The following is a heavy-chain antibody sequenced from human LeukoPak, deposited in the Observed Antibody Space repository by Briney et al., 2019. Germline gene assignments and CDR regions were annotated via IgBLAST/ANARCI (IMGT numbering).Heavy chain of an antibody. Sequence: PGGSLRLSCAASGFTFSSYAMSWVRQAPGKGLEWVSAISGSGGSTYYADSVKGRFTISRDNSKNTLYLQMNSLRADDTAVYYCARDLYYDSSGYIKIEGFDYWGQGALVTVSS. J-gene: IGHJ4*02. D-gene: IGHD3-22*01. V-gene: IGHV3-23*01. CDR2: ISGSGGST. CDR1: GFTFSSYA. CDR3: ARDLYYDSSGYIKIEGFDY.